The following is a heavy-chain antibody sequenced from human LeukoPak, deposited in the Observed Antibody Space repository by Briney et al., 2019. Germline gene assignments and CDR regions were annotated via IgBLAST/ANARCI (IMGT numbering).Heavy chain of an antibody. D-gene: IGHD3-10*01. Sequence: PSETLSLTCTVSGGSISSSSYYWGWIRQPPGKGLEWIGSIYYSGSTYYNPSLKSRVTISVDTSKNQFSLKLSSVTAADTAVYYCARPNNFYYGSGSYYTGNWFDPWGQGTLVTVSS. V-gene: IGHV4-39*01. CDR3: ARPNNFYYGSGSYYTGNWFDP. CDR1: GGSISSSSYY. CDR2: IYYSGST. J-gene: IGHJ5*02.